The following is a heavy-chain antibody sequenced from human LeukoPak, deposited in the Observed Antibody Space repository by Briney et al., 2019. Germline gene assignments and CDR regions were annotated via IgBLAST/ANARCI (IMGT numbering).Heavy chain of an antibody. D-gene: IGHD6-19*01. Sequence: ASVKVSCKASGYTFTAYYIHWVRQAPGQGLEWMGRISPNTGNPTYAQGFTGRFAFSLDTSVSKAFLQIRSLKAEDTAVYYCARPSRYSSPSGDYYYMDVWGKGTTVTVSS. CDR2: ISPNTGNP. CDR3: ARPSRYSSPSGDYYYMDV. V-gene: IGHV7-4-1*01. J-gene: IGHJ6*03. CDR1: GYTFTAYY.